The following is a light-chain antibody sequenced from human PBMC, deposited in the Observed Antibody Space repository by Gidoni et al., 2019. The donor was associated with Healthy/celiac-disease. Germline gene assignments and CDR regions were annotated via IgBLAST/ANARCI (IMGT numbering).Light chain of an antibody. Sequence: SYELTQPPSASVPPGQTASITCPGDKLGDKYACWYQQKPGQSPVLVIYQDSKRPSGIPERFSGSNSGNTATLTLSGTQAMDEADYYCQAWDSSTVVFGGGTKLTVL. CDR2: QDS. V-gene: IGLV3-1*01. J-gene: IGLJ2*01. CDR1: KLGDKY. CDR3: QAWDSSTVV.